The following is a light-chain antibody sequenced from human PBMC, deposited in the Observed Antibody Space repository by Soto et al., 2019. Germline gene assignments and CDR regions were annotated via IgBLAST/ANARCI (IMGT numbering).Light chain of an antibody. V-gene: IGLV1-47*02. CDR2: SDN. J-gene: IGLJ3*02. Sequence: QSVLTQPPSASGTPGQRVTISCSGSNSNIGRNFVYWYQQLPGTAPKLLIYSDNQRHSGVPDRFSGSKSGTSASLAISGLRSEDEAAYYCGSWDDSLSGLNWVFGGGTQLTVL. CDR1: NSNIGRNF. CDR3: GSWDDSLSGLNWV.